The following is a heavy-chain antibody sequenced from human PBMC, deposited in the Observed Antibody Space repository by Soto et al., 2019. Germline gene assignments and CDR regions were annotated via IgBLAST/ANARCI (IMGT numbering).Heavy chain of an antibody. Sequence: GESLKISCKGSGYIFTSYWIGWVRQMPGKGLGWMGIIYPGDSDTRYSRSFQGQVTISGDKSSSTAYLQWSSLKASGTAMYYCARGGVPGYCSSTSCYMKGVMDYYYYYGMDVWGQGTTVTVSS. CDR1: GYIFTSYW. V-gene: IGHV5-51*01. J-gene: IGHJ6*02. D-gene: IGHD2-2*02. CDR3: ARGGVPGYCSSTSCYMKGVMDYYYYYGMDV. CDR2: IYPGDSDT.